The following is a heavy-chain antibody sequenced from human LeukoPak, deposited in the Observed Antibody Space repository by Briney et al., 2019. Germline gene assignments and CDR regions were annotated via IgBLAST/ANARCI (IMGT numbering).Heavy chain of an antibody. D-gene: IGHD4-23*01. Sequence: GGSLRLSCAASGFTFDDYAMHWVRQAPGKGLEWVSGISWNSGTIDYADSVKGRFTISRDNAKNSLYLQMNSLRAEDTALFYCARARPNYDGNSYYFDYWGQGTPVTVSS. V-gene: IGHV3-9*01. CDR3: ARARPNYDGNSYYFDY. CDR1: GFTFDDYA. CDR2: ISWNSGTI. J-gene: IGHJ4*02.